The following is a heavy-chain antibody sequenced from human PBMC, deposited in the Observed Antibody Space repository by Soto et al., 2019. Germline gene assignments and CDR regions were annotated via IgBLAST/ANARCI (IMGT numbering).Heavy chain of an antibody. CDR1: GYTFTSYA. D-gene: IGHD3-9*01. Sequence: QVQLVQTWAEVKKPGASVKVSCKASGYTFTSYAMHWVRQAPGQRLAWMGWINAGNGNTKYSQKFQGRVTITRDTSASTAYMELSSLRSEDTAVYYGARVRLPIFDWLPEGGDFDYWGQGTLVTVSS. CDR2: INAGNGNT. V-gene: IGHV1-3*01. J-gene: IGHJ4*02. CDR3: ARVRLPIFDWLPEGGDFDY.